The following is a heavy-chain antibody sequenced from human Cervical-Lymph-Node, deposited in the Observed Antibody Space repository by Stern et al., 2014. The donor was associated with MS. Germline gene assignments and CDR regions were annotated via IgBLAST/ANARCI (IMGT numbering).Heavy chain of an antibody. CDR2: ISSDSSTI. J-gene: IGHJ4*02. V-gene: IGHV3-48*01. CDR3: ARDRNGDYYFDY. CDR1: GFTFSSYS. Sequence: VQLMQSGGGLVQPGGSLRLSCAASGFTFSSYSMNWVRQAPGKGLEWISYISSDSSTIYYADSVRGRFTISRDNAKNSVYLQMNSLRAEDTAVYYCARDRNGDYYFDYWGQGTLVTVSS. D-gene: IGHD4-17*01.